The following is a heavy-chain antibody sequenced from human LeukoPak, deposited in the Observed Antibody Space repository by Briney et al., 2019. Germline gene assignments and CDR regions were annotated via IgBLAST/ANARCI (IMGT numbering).Heavy chain of an antibody. CDR1: GFTFSSYW. CDR3: ATDRRGSNDY. D-gene: IGHD3-10*01. V-gene: IGHV3-7*01. Sequence: GGSLRLSRVASGFTFSSYWMTWVRQPPGKGLEWVANMRQDGNEKYYVDSVRGRFTISRDNAKNSLYLQMNSLRAEDTAVYYCATDRRGSNDYWGQGTLVTVSS. J-gene: IGHJ4*02. CDR2: MRQDGNEK.